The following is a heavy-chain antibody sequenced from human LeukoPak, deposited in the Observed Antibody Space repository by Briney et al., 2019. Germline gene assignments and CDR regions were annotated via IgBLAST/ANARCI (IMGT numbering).Heavy chain of an antibody. D-gene: IGHD5-12*01. CDR1: GFTFSSYW. J-gene: IGHJ4*01. CDR2: IKQDGSQK. V-gene: IGHV3-7*01. Sequence: PGGSLRLSCTASGFTFSSYWMSWVRQAPGKGLEWVAIIKQDGSQKYYVDSVKGRFTISRDNAKNSLYLQMSSLRAEDTSIYYCLRGYTDATAYFAHWGHEPLVTVSS. CDR3: LRGYTDATAYFAH.